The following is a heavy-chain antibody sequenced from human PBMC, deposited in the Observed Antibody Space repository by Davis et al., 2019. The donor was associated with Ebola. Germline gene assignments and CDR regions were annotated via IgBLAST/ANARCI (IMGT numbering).Heavy chain of an antibody. CDR3: TSTGIAAAGVDY. Sequence: GESLKISCAASGFTFSGSAMHWVRQASGKGLEWVGRIRSKANSYATAYAASVKGRFTISRDDSKNTAYLQMNSLKTEDTAVYYCTSTGIAAAGVDYWGQGTLVTVSS. V-gene: IGHV3-73*01. CDR1: GFTFSGSA. D-gene: IGHD6-13*01. CDR2: IRSKANSYAT. J-gene: IGHJ4*02.